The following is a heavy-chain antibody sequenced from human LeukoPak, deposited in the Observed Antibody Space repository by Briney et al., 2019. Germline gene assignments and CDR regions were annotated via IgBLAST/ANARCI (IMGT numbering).Heavy chain of an antibody. D-gene: IGHD6-13*01. Sequence: PSETLSLTCTVSGGSISSYYWSWIRQPPGKGLEWIGDIYYSGSTNYNPSLKSRVTISVDTSKNQFSLKLSSVTAADTAVYYCARGSSSSWYVSDRYGMDVWGQGTTVTVSS. V-gene: IGHV4-59*01. CDR3: ARGSSSSWYVSDRYGMDV. J-gene: IGHJ6*02. CDR2: IYYSGST. CDR1: GGSISSYY.